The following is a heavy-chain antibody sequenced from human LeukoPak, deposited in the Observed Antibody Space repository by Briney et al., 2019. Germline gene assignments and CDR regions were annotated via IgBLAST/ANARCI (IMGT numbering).Heavy chain of an antibody. CDR1: GFTLSAYS. Sequence: GGSLRLSCAASGFTLSAYSINWVRQAPGKGLEWIAYMSSSMNTIYYADSVKGRFTISRDNAKNSLYLQMNSLRAEDTAVYYCARDGYNWNYGYYYYMDVWGKGTTVTVSS. D-gene: IGHD1-7*01. V-gene: IGHV3-48*04. CDR2: MSSSMNTI. J-gene: IGHJ6*03. CDR3: ARDGYNWNYGYYYYMDV.